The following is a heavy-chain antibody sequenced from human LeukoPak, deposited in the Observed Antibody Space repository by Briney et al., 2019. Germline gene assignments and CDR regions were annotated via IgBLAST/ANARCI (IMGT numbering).Heavy chain of an antibody. CDR2: IYSGGST. V-gene: IGHV3-66*02. J-gene: IGHJ4*02. D-gene: IGHD5-24*01. Sequence: GGSLRLSXAASGFTVSSNYMSWVRQAPAKGLEWVSVIYSGGSTYYADSVKGRFTISRDNSKNTLYLQMNSLRAEDTAVYYCARDGMATIGFDYWGQGTLVTVSS. CDR1: GFTVSSNY. CDR3: ARDGMATIGFDY.